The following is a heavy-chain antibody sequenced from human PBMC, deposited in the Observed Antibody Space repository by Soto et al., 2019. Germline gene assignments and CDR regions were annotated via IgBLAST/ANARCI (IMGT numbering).Heavy chain of an antibody. CDR3: VRDFSSSSYFVY. D-gene: IGHD6-6*01. Sequence: QVQLVQSGAEVKEPGASVKVSCKTSGYTFTSYDISWVRQATGQGLEWMGWMNPNNGDTGSAQKFQGRVTMTRDPSITTAYLELNSLTSDDTAVYYCVRDFSSSSYFVYWGQGTLVTVSS. J-gene: IGHJ4*02. CDR1: GYTFTSYD. V-gene: IGHV1-8*01. CDR2: MNPNNGDT.